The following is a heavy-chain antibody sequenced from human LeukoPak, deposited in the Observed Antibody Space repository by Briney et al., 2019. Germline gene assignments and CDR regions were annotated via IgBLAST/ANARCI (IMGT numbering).Heavy chain of an antibody. D-gene: IGHD5-12*01. V-gene: IGHV4-59*08. J-gene: IGHJ4*02. CDR1: GGSISSYY. CDR3: AKGARSGYDSLFDY. Sequence: SETLSLTCTVSGGSISSYYWSWIRQPPGKGLEWIGYIYYSGSTYYNPSLKSRVTISVDTSKNQFSLKLSSVTAADTAVYYCAKGARSGYDSLFDYWGQGTLVTVSS. CDR2: IYYSGST.